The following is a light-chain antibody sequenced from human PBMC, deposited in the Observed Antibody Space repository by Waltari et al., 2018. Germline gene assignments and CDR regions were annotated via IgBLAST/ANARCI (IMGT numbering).Light chain of an antibody. Sequence: IQMTQSPSSLSASVGDRVTITCRASHGINTYLAWFQQKPGEAPKSLIYDVSNLQSGVPSKFSGSTSGTDFTLTISSLQPEDVATYYCQQYNDYPLTFGGGTKVEIK. CDR2: DVS. CDR3: QQYNDYPLT. J-gene: IGKJ4*01. V-gene: IGKV1-16*02. CDR1: HGINTY.